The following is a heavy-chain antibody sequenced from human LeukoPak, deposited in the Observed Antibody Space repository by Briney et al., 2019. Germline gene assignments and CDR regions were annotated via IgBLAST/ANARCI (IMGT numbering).Heavy chain of an antibody. D-gene: IGHD2-2*01. J-gene: IGHJ6*03. V-gene: IGHV4-34*01. CDR2: INHSGST. Sequence: SETLSLTCAVYGGSFSGYYWSWIRQPPGKGLEWIGEINHSGSTNYNPSLKSRVTISVDTSKHQFSLKLSSVTAADTAVYYCARAAIVVVPAAIRLYYYYYMDVWGKGTTVTVSS. CDR1: GGSFSGYY. CDR3: ARAAIVVVPAAIRLYYYYYMDV.